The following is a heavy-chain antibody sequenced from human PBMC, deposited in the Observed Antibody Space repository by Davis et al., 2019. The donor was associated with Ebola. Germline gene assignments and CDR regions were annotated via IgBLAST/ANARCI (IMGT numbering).Heavy chain of an antibody. V-gene: IGHV3-30*02. D-gene: IGHD1-26*01. J-gene: IGHJ1*01. CDR3: ARDMGIVGATEYFQH. CDR1: GFTFSSYG. CDR2: IRYDGSNK. Sequence: GGSLRLSCAASGFTFSSYGMHWVRQAPGKGLEWVAFIRYDGSNKYYADSVKGRFTISRDNSKNTLYLQMNSLRAEDTAVYYCARDMGIVGATEYFQHWGQGTLVTVSS.